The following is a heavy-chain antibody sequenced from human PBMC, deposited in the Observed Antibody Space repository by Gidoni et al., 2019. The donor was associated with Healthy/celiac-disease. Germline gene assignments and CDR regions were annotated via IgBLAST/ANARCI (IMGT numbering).Heavy chain of an antibody. D-gene: IGHD2-2*01. CDR1: GGSISSSSYS. CDR3: ARQGAIIVVVPAAMNWFDP. Sequence: LQLQASGPGLVKPSETLSLPCTVSGGSISSSSYSWGWIRQPPGKGLEWIGSIYYSGSTYYNPALKSRVTISVDTSKNQFSLKLSSVTAADTAVYYCARQGAIIVVVPAAMNWFDPWGQGTLVTVSS. CDR2: IYYSGST. V-gene: IGHV4-39*01. J-gene: IGHJ5*02.